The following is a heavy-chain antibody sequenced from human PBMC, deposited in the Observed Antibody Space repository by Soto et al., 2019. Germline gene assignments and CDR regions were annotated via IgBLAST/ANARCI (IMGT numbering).Heavy chain of an antibody. CDR3: VRSRVFIAVAGMATYSSYYGMDV. CDR1: GDSVSSDSAA. Sequence: TLSLTCAISGDSVSSDSAAWNWVRQSPSRGLEWLGRTYYRSKWYNDYAVSVNGRITINPDTSKNHFSLQLNSVTPEDTAVYYCVRSRVFIAVAGMATYSSYYGMDVWGRGTPVTVSS. D-gene: IGHD6-19*01. V-gene: IGHV6-1*01. CDR2: TYYRSKWYN. J-gene: IGHJ6*02.